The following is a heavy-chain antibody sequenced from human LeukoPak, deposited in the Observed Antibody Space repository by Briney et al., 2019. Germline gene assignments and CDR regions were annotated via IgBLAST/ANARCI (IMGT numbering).Heavy chain of an antibody. CDR2: IYYSGST. V-gene: IGHV4-59*11. CDR1: GGSISSHY. J-gene: IGHJ3*02. CDR3: ARDGEYSAYVDAFDI. Sequence: SETLSLTCTVSGGSISSHYWSWIRQPPGKGLEWIGYIYYSGSTNYNPSLKNRVTISVDTSKNQFSLKLTSVTAADTALYYCARDGEYSAYVDAFDIWGQGTMVTVSS. D-gene: IGHD5-12*01.